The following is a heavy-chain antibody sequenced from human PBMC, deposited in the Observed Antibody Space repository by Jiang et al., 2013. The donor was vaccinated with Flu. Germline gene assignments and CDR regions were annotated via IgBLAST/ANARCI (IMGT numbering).Heavy chain of an antibody. J-gene: IGHJ5*02. CDR1: GFTFSNYF. CDR2: IYPGDSDT. Sequence: GAEVKKPGESLKISCKGSGFTFSNYFIAWVRQMPGKGLEWMGIIYPGDSDTRYNPSFQGQVTISADKSFSTAYLQWSTLKASDTATYYCARLLQQLVRGDNWFDPWGQGTLVTVSS. CDR3: ARLLQQLVRGDNWFDP. D-gene: IGHD6-13*01. V-gene: IGHV5-51*01.